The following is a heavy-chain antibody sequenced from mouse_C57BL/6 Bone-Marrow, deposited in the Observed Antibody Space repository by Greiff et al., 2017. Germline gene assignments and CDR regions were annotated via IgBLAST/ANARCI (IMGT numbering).Heavy chain of an antibody. CDR1: GFNIKDDY. J-gene: IGHJ3*01. D-gene: IGHD2-4*01. V-gene: IGHV14-4*01. Sequence: VQLQQSGAELVRPGASVKLSCTASGFNIKDDYMHWVKQRPEQGLEWIGWIDPENGDTEYASKFQGKATITADTSSNTAYLQLSSLTSEDTAVSYCTHTLIYCDYDGFAYWGQGTLVTVSA. CDR2: IDPENGDT. CDR3: THTLIYCDYDGFAY.